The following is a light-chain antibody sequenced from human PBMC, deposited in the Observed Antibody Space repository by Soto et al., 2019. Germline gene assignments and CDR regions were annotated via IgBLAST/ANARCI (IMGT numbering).Light chain of an antibody. CDR3: QQRSNWRVT. CDR1: QSVNIY. CDR2: DAS. J-gene: IGKJ4*01. Sequence: EIVLTQSPATLSLSPGERATLSCRASQSVNIYLAWYQQKPGQAPRLLIYDASNRATGIPARFSGSGSGTDFTLTLSSLEPEDIAVYYCQQRSNWRVTFGGGTKVDIK. V-gene: IGKV3-11*01.